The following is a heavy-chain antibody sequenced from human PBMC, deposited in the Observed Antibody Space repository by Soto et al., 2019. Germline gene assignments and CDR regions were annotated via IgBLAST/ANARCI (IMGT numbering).Heavy chain of an antibody. J-gene: IGHJ5*02. CDR2: IYYSGST. Sequence: PSETLSLTCTVSGGSISSYYWSWIRQHPGKGLEWIGYIYYSGSTNYNPSLKSRVTISVDTSKNQFSLKLSSVTAADTAVYYCARDGAPVEMATSNWFDPWGQGTLVTVSS. D-gene: IGHD1-26*01. CDR1: GGSISSYY. V-gene: IGHV4-59*01. CDR3: ARDGAPVEMATSNWFDP.